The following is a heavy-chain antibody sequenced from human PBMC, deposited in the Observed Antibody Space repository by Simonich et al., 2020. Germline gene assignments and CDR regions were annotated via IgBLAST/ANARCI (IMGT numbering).Heavy chain of an antibody. D-gene: IGHD1-1*01. CDR2: IYPGDSET. J-gene: IGHJ3*02. CDR3: ARQLNDFDI. V-gene: IGHV5-51*01. CDR1: GYSFTSYW. Sequence: EVQLVQSGAEVKKPGESLKISCKGSGYSFTSYWVGWVRQMPGKGLEWSGSIYPGDSETRYSPSFQGKVTSSADKSISTAYLQWSSLKASDTAMYYCARQLNDFDIWGQGTMVTVSS.